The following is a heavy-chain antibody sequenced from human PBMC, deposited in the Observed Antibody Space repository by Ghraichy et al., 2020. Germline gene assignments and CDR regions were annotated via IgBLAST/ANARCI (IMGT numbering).Heavy chain of an antibody. Sequence: GGSLRLSCAASGFTFSSYGMHWVRQAPGKGLEWVAFIRYDGSNKYYADSVKGRFTISRDNSKNTLYLQMNSLRAEDTAVYYCAKGRVPAAYYYYGMDVWGQGTTVTVSS. CDR1: GFTFSSYG. CDR3: AKGRVPAAYYYYGMDV. D-gene: IGHD2-2*01. CDR2: IRYDGSNK. V-gene: IGHV3-30*02. J-gene: IGHJ6*02.